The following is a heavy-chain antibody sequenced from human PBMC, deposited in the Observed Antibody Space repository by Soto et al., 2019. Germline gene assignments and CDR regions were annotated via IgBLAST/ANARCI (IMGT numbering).Heavy chain of an antibody. V-gene: IGHV3-23*01. CDR1: GFTFSSYA. D-gene: IGHD3-3*01. Sequence: GGSLRLSCAASGFTFSSYAMSWVRQAPGKGLEWVSAISGSGGSTYYADSVKGRFTISRDNSKNTLYLQMNSLRVEDTAVYYCAKVPLESIFGVVSSPFDYWGQGTLVTVSS. J-gene: IGHJ4*02. CDR3: AKVPLESIFGVVSSPFDY. CDR2: ISGSGGST.